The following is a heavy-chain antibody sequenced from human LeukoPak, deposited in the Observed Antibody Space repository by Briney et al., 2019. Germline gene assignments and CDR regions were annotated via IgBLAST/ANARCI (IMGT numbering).Heavy chain of an antibody. CDR3: ARDLVSRSNY. D-gene: IGHD6-6*01. Sequence: GGSLRLSCTASGFAFSSYEVNWVRQAPGKGLEWVSYISSSGSTMYYADSVKGRFTISRDNAKNSLYLQMNSLRAEDTAVYYCARDLVSRSNYWGQGTPVTVSS. J-gene: IGHJ4*02. CDR2: ISSSGSTM. V-gene: IGHV3-48*03. CDR1: GFAFSSYE.